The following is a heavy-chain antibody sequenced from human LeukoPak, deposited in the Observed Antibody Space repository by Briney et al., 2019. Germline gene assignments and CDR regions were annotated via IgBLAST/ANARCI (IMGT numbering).Heavy chain of an antibody. D-gene: IGHD5-18*01. V-gene: IGHV1-69*04. CDR3: AGKSGYSYGYYFDY. CDR1: GGTFSSYA. J-gene: IGHJ4*02. Sequence: SVKVSCKASGGTFSSYAISWVRQAPGQGLEWMGRIIPILGIANYAQKFQGRVTITADKSTSTAYMELSSLRSEDTAVYYCAGKSGYSYGYYFDYWGQGTLVTVSS. CDR2: IIPILGIA.